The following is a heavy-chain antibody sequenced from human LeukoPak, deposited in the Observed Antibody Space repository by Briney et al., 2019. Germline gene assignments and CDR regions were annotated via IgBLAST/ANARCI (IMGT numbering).Heavy chain of an antibody. V-gene: IGHV3-66*01. CDR1: GFTVSSNY. J-gene: IGHJ6*03. D-gene: IGHD3-9*01. CDR3: ASSPPTGYDPGYYYYMDV. CDR2: IYSGGST. Sequence: GGSLRLSCAASGFTVSSNYMSWVRQAPGKGLEWVSVIYSGGSTYYADSVKGRFAISRDNSKNTLYLQMNSLRAEDTAVYYCASSPPTGYDPGYYYYMDVWGKGTTVTISS.